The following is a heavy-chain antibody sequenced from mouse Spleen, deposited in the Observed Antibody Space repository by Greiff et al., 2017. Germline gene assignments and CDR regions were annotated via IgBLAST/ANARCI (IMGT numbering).Heavy chain of an antibody. CDR3: ARRHYGSSRYWYFDV. CDR2: IYPRSGNT. CDR1: GYTFTSYG. V-gene: IGHV1-81*01. Sequence: VQLKQSGAELARPGASVKLSCKASGYTFTSYGISWVKQRTGQGLEWIGEIYPRSGNTYYNEKFKGKATLTADKSSSTAYMELRSLTSEDSAVYFCARRHYGSSRYWYFDVWGAGTTVTVSS. J-gene: IGHJ1*01. D-gene: IGHD1-1*01.